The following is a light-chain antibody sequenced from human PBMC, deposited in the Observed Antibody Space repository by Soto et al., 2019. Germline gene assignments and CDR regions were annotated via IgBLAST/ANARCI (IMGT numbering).Light chain of an antibody. CDR3: QTWGTGFRV. CDR1: SGHSSYA. J-gene: IGLJ3*02. V-gene: IGLV4-69*01. Sequence: QLVLTQSPSAYASLGASVKLTCTLSSGHSSYAIAWHQQQPEKGPRYLMNLNSDGSHSKGDGIPDRFSGSSSGAERYLTISSLQSEDEADYYCQTWGTGFRVLGGGTKLTVL. CDR2: LNSDGSH.